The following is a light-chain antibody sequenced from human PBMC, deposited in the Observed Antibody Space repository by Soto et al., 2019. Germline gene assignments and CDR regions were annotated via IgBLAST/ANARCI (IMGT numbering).Light chain of an antibody. V-gene: IGKV3-11*01. CDR3: QQRSNWPPT. Sequence: EIVLTQSPATLSLSPGERATLSCRASQSVSSYLDWYQQKPGQAPRLLIYDASNWATGIPARFSGSGSGTDFTLTISSLEPEDFAVYYCQQRSNWPPTFGGGTKVEIK. CDR1: QSVSSY. J-gene: IGKJ4*01. CDR2: DAS.